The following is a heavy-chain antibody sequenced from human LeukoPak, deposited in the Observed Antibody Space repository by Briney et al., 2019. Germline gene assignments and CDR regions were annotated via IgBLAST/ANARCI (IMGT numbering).Heavy chain of an antibody. D-gene: IGHD2/OR15-2a*01. V-gene: IGHV3-21*01. Sequence: GGSLRLSCAASGFTFSSYSMNWVRQAPGKGLEWVSSISSSSSYIYYADSVKGRFTISRDNAKNSLYLQMNSLRAEDTAVYYCARVNRGSTYYCYYMDVWGKGTTVTVSS. J-gene: IGHJ6*03. CDR2: ISSSSSYI. CDR3: ARVNRGSTYYCYYMDV. CDR1: GFTFSSYS.